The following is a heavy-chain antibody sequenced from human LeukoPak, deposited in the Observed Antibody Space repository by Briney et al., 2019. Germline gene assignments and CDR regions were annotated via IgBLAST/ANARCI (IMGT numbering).Heavy chain of an antibody. V-gene: IGHV3-48*04. J-gene: IGHJ3*02. CDR2: ISSSSSTI. D-gene: IGHD3-22*01. Sequence: GGSLRLSCAASGFTFSSYSMNWVRQAPGKGLEWVSYISSSSSTIYYADSVKGRFTISRDNAKNSLYLQMNSLRAEDTAVYYCARVVVITHDAFDIWGQGTMVTVSS. CDR1: GFTFSSYS. CDR3: ARVVVITHDAFDI.